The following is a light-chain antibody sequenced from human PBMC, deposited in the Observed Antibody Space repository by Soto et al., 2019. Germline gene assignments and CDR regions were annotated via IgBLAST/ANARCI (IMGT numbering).Light chain of an antibody. Sequence: GDRVTITCRASQSISSWLAWYQQKPGKAPKLLIYAAYSLQSGVTSRFSGSGSGTDFTLTISSLQPEDFAPYYCQQSYSAPITFGHGTRLDIK. J-gene: IGKJ5*01. CDR3: QQSYSAPIT. V-gene: IGKV1-39*01. CDR1: QSISSW. CDR2: AAY.